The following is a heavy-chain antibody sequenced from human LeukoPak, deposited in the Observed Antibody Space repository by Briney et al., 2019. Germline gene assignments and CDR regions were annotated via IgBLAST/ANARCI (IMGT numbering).Heavy chain of an antibody. Sequence: GGSLRLSCAASGFTFSSYAMHRVRQAPGKGLEWVAVISYDGSNKYYADSVKGRFTISRDNSKNTLYLQMNSLRAEDTAVYYCARDEVLRYFDWFSYYGMDVWGKGTTVTVSS. J-gene: IGHJ6*04. D-gene: IGHD3-9*01. V-gene: IGHV3-30*04. CDR2: ISYDGSNK. CDR1: GFTFSSYA. CDR3: ARDEVLRYFDWFSYYGMDV.